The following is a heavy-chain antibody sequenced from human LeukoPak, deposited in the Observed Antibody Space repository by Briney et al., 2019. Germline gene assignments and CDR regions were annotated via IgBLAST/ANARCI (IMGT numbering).Heavy chain of an antibody. CDR3: AREPITMVRGVYNWFDP. D-gene: IGHD3-10*01. CDR1: RYTFTSYY. Sequence: ASVKVSCKGSRYTFTSYYMHWVRQAPGQGLEWMGIDNPSGGSTSYAQKFQGRVTMTRDTSISTAYMELSRLRSDDTAVYYCAREPITMVRGVYNWFDPWGQGTLVTVSS. V-gene: IGHV1-46*01. J-gene: IGHJ5*02. CDR2: DNPSGGST.